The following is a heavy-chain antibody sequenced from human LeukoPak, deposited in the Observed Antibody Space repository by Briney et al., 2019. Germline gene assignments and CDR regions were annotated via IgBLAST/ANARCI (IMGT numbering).Heavy chain of an antibody. D-gene: IGHD6-19*01. J-gene: IGHJ4*02. Sequence: GGSLRLSCAASGFSFSRSWMTWVRQAPGKGLEWVASINQDGSEKYYVDSVKGRFTISRDNAKNSLYLQMNSLRAEDTAVYYCARGPAVAPFSDFDYWGQGTLVTVSS. CDR1: GFSFSRSW. CDR3: ARGPAVAPFSDFDY. CDR2: INQDGSEK. V-gene: IGHV3-7*01.